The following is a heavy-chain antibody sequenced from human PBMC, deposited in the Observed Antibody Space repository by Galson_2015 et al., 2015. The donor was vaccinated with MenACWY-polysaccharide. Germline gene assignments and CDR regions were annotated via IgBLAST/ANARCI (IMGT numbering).Heavy chain of an antibody. D-gene: IGHD5-18*01. CDR2: VNPNSGNT. CDR3: ARGRQDTAVDAPAAVFLDS. CDR1: GYTFTSYD. Sequence: VKVSCKASGYTFTSYDINWVRQATGQGLEWMGWVNPNSGNTGYAQKFQGRVTMTRNTSMSTAYMELSSLTSEDTALYYCARGRQDTAVDAPAAVFLDSWGQGILVTVPS. V-gene: IGHV1-8*01. J-gene: IGHJ4*02.